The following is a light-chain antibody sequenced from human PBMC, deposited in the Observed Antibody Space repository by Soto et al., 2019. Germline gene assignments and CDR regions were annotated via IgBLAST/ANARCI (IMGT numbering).Light chain of an antibody. J-gene: IGKJ2*01. CDR3: QLFGGSRYT. V-gene: IGKV1-5*03. Sequence: GDRVIITCRASQSISNWLAWYQQKPGKAPNLLIYKASSLKSGVPSRFSGSGSGTEFTLTISSLQPDDFAVYYCQLFGGSRYTFGQGTKLEIK. CDR2: KAS. CDR1: QSISNW.